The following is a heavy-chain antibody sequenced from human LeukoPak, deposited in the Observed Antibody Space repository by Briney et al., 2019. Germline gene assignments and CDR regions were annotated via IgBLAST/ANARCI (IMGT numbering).Heavy chain of an antibody. Sequence: SETLSLTCAVHGDSFSGYCWSWLRKPPGRGLEWIRKIHQSGRTNYNPSLKSRLSISVDTSKNQFSLKLTSVTAADTAVYYCAREAFYYGSGSPNFAVALNRRDAFDIWGQGTMVTVSS. CDR3: AREAFYYGSGSPNFAVALNRRDAFDI. CDR1: GDSFSGYC. V-gene: IGHV4-34*01. CDR2: IHQSGRT. J-gene: IGHJ3*02. D-gene: IGHD3-10*01.